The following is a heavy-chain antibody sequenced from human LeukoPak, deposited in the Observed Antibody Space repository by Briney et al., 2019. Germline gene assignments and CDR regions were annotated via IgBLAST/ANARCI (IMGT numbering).Heavy chain of an antibody. CDR3: AKYLLWFETPFDY. J-gene: IGHJ4*02. Sequence: GGSLRLSCAASGFTLSSYAMSWVRQAPGKGLEWVSAISGSGGSTYYADSVKGRFTISRDNSKNTLYLQMNSLRAEDTAVYYCAKYLLWFETPFDYWGQGTLVTVSS. CDR2: ISGSGGST. V-gene: IGHV3-23*01. D-gene: IGHD3-10*01. CDR1: GFTLSSYA.